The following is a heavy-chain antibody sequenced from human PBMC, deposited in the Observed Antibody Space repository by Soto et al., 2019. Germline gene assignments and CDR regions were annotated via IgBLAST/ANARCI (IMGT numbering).Heavy chain of an antibody. D-gene: IGHD4-17*01. CDR1: GGSFSGYY. Sequence: PSESLSLTCAVYGGSFSGYYWSWIRQPPGKGLEWIGEINNSGSTNYNPSLKSRVTISVDTSKNQFSLKLSSVTAADTAVYYCARDDYGDRQGFFFDYWGQGTLVTVSS. V-gene: IGHV4-34*01. CDR3: ARDDYGDRQGFFFDY. CDR2: INNSGST. J-gene: IGHJ4*02.